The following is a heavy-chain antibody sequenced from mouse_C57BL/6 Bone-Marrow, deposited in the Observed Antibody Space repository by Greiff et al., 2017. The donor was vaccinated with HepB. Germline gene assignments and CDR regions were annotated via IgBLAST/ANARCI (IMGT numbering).Heavy chain of an antibody. J-gene: IGHJ3*01. CDR1: GFTFSDYG. CDR3: ARGAFAY. CDR2: ISSGSSTI. V-gene: IGHV5-17*01. Sequence: EVKLQESGGGLVKPGGSLKLSCAASGFTFSDYGMHWVRQAPEKGLEWVAYISSGSSTIYYADTVKGRFTISRDNAKNTLFLQMTSLRSEDKAMYYCARGAFAYWGQGTLVTVSA.